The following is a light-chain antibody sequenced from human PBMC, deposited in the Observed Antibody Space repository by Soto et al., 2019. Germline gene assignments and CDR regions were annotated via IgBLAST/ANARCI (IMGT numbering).Light chain of an antibody. CDR3: QFYGSSLIT. Sequence: DIQMTQSPPTLSASAGDRVTITCRASESISIWLAWYQQKPGKAPKLLINGVYTRATGIPDRFSGSGSGTDFTLTISRLEPEDFAIYYCQFYGSSLITFGQGTRREIK. V-gene: IGKV1-5*01. J-gene: IGKJ5*01. CDR1: ESISIW. CDR2: GVY.